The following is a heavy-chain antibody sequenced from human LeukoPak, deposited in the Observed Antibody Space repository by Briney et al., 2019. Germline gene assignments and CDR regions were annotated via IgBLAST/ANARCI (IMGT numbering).Heavy chain of an antibody. J-gene: IGHJ4*02. Sequence: SETLSLTCAVYGGSFSGYYWSWIRQPPGKGLEWIGEINHSGSTNYNPSLKSRVTISVDTSKNQFSLKLSSVTAADTAVYYCARGKGFDWSPLGYFDYWGQGTLVTVSS. V-gene: IGHV4-34*01. D-gene: IGHD3-9*01. CDR3: ARGKGFDWSPLGYFDY. CDR2: INHSGST. CDR1: GGSFSGYY.